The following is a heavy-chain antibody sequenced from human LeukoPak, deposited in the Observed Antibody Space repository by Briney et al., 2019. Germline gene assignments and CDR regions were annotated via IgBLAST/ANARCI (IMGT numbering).Heavy chain of an antibody. Sequence: PSQTLSLTCTVSGGSISSGDYYWRWLRQPPGKGLEWIGYIYYSGSTYYNPSLKGRVTISVDTSKNQSSLKLSSVTAADTAVYYCARDGSPAGATSYFDYWGQGTLVTVSS. D-gene: IGHD1-26*01. V-gene: IGHV4-30-4*08. CDR3: ARDGSPAGATSYFDY. CDR1: GGSISSGDYY. CDR2: IYYSGST. J-gene: IGHJ4*02.